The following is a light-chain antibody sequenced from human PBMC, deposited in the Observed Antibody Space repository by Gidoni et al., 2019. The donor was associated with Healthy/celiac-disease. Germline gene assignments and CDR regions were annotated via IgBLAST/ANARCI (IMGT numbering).Light chain of an antibody. CDR1: QSISSW. CDR2: DAS. J-gene: IGKJ1*01. CDR3: QKYNSYPWT. Sequence: DLQMTQSPSTLSASVGDRVTITCRASQSISSWLAWYQQKPGKAPKLRIYDASSLESGVPSRLSGSGSGTEFTITISRLQPDDFATYYCQKYNSYPWTFGQXTKVEIK. V-gene: IGKV1-5*01.